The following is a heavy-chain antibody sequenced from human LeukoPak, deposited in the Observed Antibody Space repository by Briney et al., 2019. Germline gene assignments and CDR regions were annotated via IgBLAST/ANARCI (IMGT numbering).Heavy chain of an antibody. Sequence: GGSLRLSCAASGFTFEDFGVSWVRGAPGKGLEEGSGINWNGGSTGYADSVKGRFTITRDNAKNTLYLQMNSLRAEDTAVYYCTREVHAAGKTLDYWGQGTLITVSS. CDR3: TREVHAAGKTLDY. V-gene: IGHV3-20*04. CDR2: INWNGGST. D-gene: IGHD6-13*01. J-gene: IGHJ4*02. CDR1: GFTFEDFG.